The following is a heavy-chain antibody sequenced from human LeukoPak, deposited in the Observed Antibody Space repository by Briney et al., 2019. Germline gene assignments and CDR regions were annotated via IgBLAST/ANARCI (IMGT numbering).Heavy chain of an antibody. D-gene: IGHD5-12*01. J-gene: IGHJ4*02. CDR3: ARGVDADIVAFFDY. CDR2: IYYSGST. V-gene: IGHV4-39*01. CDR1: GGSISSSSYY. Sequence: SETLSLTCTVSGGSISSSSYYWGWIRQPPGKGLEWIGSIYYSGSTYYNPSLKSRVTISVDTSKNQFSLKLSSVTAADTAVYYCARGVDADIVAFFDYWGQGTLVTVSS.